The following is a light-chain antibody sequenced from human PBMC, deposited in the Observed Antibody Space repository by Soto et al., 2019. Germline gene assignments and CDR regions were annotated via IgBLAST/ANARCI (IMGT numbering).Light chain of an antibody. J-gene: IGLJ1*01. Sequence: QSALTQPPSVSWAPGQRGTISFTGSSSNNGAGYEVHWYQQIPGTVPKILIFGNTNRPPGVPARFSASKSGTSASLAITGLQAEDEADYYCQSYDSSLGGFYVFGTGTKVTVL. CDR3: QSYDSSLGGFYV. V-gene: IGLV1-40*01. CDR2: GNT. CDR1: SSNNGAGYE.